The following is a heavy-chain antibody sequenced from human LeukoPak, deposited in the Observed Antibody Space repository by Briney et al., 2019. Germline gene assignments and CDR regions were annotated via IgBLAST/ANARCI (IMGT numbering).Heavy chain of an antibody. CDR1: GFTFSSYA. Sequence: GGSLRLSCAASGFTFSSYAMHWVRKAPGKGLEWVALISYDGSNKYYVDSVKGRFTISRNNSKNTLYLQMNSLRADDTAVYYCARDREQQPYYFDYWGQGTLVTVSS. D-gene: IGHD6-13*01. J-gene: IGHJ4*02. CDR2: ISYDGSNK. V-gene: IGHV3-30-3*01. CDR3: ARDREQQPYYFDY.